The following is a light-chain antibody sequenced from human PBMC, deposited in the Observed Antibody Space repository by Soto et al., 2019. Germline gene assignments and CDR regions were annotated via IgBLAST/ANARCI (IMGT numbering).Light chain of an antibody. CDR3: QSSDFTLTSVV. Sequence: QSVLTQAPSVSGAPGQRVTISCTGSSSNIGAASNVYWYQQLPGVAPKLLLYDDNSRPSGVPDRFSASKSGTSASLAITGLHAEDEADYYCQSSDFTLTSVVFGGGTKLTVL. CDR1: SSNIGAASN. J-gene: IGLJ2*01. V-gene: IGLV1-40*01. CDR2: DDN.